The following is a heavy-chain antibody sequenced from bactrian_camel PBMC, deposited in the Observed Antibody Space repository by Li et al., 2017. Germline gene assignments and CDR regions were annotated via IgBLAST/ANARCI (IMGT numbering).Heavy chain of an antibody. V-gene: IGHV3S63*01. CDR2: IYQINGRAEDT. Sequence: HVQLVESGGGSVQAGGSLRLSCVASGSTHMRYCMAWFRQAPGKEREGVARIYQINGRAEDTDYADSVKGRFTISRDDAKNTVHLQMDDLNPEDTGMYFCVADCYGGRMYLSRLTDNWGQGTQVTVSS. D-gene: IGHD6*01. CDR3: VADCYGGRMYLSRLTDN. J-gene: IGHJ4*01. CDR1: GSTHMRYC.